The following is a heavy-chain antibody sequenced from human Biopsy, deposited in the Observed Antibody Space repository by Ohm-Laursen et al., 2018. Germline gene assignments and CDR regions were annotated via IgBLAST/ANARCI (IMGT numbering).Heavy chain of an antibody. CDR2: ISETSSHI. V-gene: IGHV3-21*01. D-gene: IGHD6-6*01. Sequence: LSLTCAASGFSVSSYDMNWVRQAPGKGLEWISYISETSSHIYDADSVRGRFTVARGIAKNSLYLQLNSLRVEDTAVYYCARDSSRRAREGGMDVWGQGTTVTVSS. CDR3: ARDSSRRAREGGMDV. CDR1: GFSVSSYD. J-gene: IGHJ6*02.